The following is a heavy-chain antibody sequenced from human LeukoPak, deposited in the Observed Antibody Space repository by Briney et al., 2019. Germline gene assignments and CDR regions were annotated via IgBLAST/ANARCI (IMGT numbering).Heavy chain of an antibody. V-gene: IGHV4-34*01. J-gene: IGHJ4*02. CDR1: GGSFSGYY. D-gene: IGHD3-3*01. CDR3: ARTQVWSGYYPYYFDY. Sequence: SETLSLTXAVYGGSFSGYYWSWIRQPPEKGLEWIGEINHSGTTNSNPSLKSRVTISVDTSKDQFSLKLSSVTAADTAVYYCARTQVWSGYYPYYFDYWGQGALVTVSS. CDR2: INHSGTT.